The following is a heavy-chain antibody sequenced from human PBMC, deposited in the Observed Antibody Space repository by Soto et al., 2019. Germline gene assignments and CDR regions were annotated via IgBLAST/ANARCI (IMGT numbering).Heavy chain of an antibody. CDR1: GGSISSSIYY. CDR2: IFYSGST. Sequence: SETLSLTCTVSGGSISSSIYYGGWIRRPPGKGLEWIGSIFYSGSTYYNPSLKSRVTISVDTSKNQFSLKLYSVTAADTAVYYCARSVFPWGQGTLVTVSS. CDR3: ARSVFP. V-gene: IGHV4-39*07. J-gene: IGHJ5*02.